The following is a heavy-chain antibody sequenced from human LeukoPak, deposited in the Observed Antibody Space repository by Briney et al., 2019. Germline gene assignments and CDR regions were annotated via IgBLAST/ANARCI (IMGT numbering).Heavy chain of an antibody. CDR1: GFTFSSYW. V-gene: IGHV3-74*01. J-gene: IGHJ4*02. Sequence: GGSLRLSCATSGFTFSSYWMNWVRQAPGKGLVWVSRIASDGSSTTYADSVKGRFSISRDNAKNTLYLQMNSQRVEDTAVYYCARGRPHGNDYWGQGTLVTVSS. D-gene: IGHD4-23*01. CDR3: ARGRPHGNDY. CDR2: IASDGSST.